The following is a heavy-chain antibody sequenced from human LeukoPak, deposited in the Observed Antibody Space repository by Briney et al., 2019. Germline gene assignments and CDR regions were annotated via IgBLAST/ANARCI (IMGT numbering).Heavy chain of an antibody. CDR2: INPNSGGT. CDR3: ARPAGSFDY. V-gene: IGHV1-2*02. CDR1: GYTFTSYG. Sequence: ASVKVSCKASGYTFTSYGISWVRQAPGQGPEWMGWINPNSGGTDYAQKFQGRVTMTRDTSISTAYMELSRLISDDTAVYYCARPAGSFDYWGQGTLVTVSS. J-gene: IGHJ4*02.